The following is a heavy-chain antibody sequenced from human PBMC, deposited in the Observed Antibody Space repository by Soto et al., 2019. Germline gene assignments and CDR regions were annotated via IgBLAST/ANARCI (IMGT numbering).Heavy chain of an antibody. D-gene: IGHD3-9*01. CDR2: RWYDGSTI. CDR3: ARDSMTGLNWFDP. CDR1: GFTFSSYG. J-gene: IGHJ5*02. Sequence: GGSLILSCAASGFTFSSYGMHWVRQAPGKGLEWVAVRWYDGSTIYYADSVKGRFTISRDNAKNSLYLQMNSLRAEDTAVYYCARDSMTGLNWFDPWGQGTLVTVSS. V-gene: IGHV3-33*01.